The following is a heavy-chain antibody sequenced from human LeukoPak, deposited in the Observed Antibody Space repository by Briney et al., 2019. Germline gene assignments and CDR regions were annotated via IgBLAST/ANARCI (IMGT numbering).Heavy chain of an antibody. Sequence: SETLSLTCTVSGYSIGSGYYWGWIRQPPGKGLEWIGSTYHSGSTYYNPSLKSRVTISVDTSKNQFSLKLSSVTAADTAVYYCAREIRLNYYDSSGYYPYFDYWGQGTLVTVSS. CDR3: AREIRLNYYDSSGYYPYFDY. V-gene: IGHV4-38-2*02. CDR1: GYSIGSGYY. J-gene: IGHJ4*02. CDR2: TYHSGST. D-gene: IGHD3-22*01.